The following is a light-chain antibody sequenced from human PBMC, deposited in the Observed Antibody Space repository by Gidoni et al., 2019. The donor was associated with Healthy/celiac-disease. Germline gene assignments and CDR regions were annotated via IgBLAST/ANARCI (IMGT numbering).Light chain of an antibody. J-gene: IGLJ2*01. Sequence: SYELTPPPSVSVSPGQTASITCSGDKLGDKYACWYQQKPGQSPVLVIYQDSKRPAGIPERFSGSNSGNTATLTISGTQDMDEDDYYCQAWDSSTGVFGGGTKLTVL. CDR1: KLGDKY. CDR3: QAWDSSTGV. V-gene: IGLV3-1*01. CDR2: QDS.